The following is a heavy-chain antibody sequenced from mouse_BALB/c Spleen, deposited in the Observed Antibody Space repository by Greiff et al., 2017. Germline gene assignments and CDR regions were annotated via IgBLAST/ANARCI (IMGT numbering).Heavy chain of an antibody. D-gene: IGHD2-3*01. CDR1: GFTFSSFG. V-gene: IGHV5-17*02. Sequence: EVKLMESGGGLVQPGGSRTLSCAASGFTFSSFGMHWVRQAPEKGLEWVAYISSGSSTIYYADTVKGRFTISRDNPKNTLFLQMTSLRSEDTAMYYCARSPIYDGYSWFAYWGQGTLVTVSA. J-gene: IGHJ3*01. CDR3: ARSPIYDGYSWFAY. CDR2: ISSGSSTI.